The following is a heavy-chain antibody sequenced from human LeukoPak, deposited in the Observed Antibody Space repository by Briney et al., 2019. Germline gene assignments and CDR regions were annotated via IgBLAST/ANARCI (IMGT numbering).Heavy chain of an antibody. V-gene: IGHV3-48*03. CDR1: RFTLSNFE. J-gene: IGHJ3*02. CDR3: ARGYYDSSGYSDAFDI. CDR2: NCSRGSAI. D-gene: IGHD3-22*01. Sequence: SGGSLRLSCAASRFTLSNFEMNCVTHAPGKGLEWVLYNCSRGSAIYYADSVKCRFTISRDNAKNSLYLQMNSLRAEDTAVYYCARGYYDSSGYSDAFDIWGQGTMVTVSS.